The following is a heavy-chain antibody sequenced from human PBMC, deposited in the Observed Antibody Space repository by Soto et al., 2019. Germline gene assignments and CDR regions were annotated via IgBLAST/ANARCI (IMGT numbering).Heavy chain of an antibody. CDR2: ISGSGGST. J-gene: IGHJ4*02. Sequence: EVQLLESGGGLVQPGGSLRLSCAASGFTFSSYAMRWVRQAPGKGLEWVSAISGSGGSTYYADSVKGRFTFSRDNSKNTLYLQMNSLRAEDTAVYYGAKRGSGSYFDYWGQGTLVTVSS. V-gene: IGHV3-23*01. D-gene: IGHD1-26*01. CDR1: GFTFSSYA. CDR3: AKRGSGSYFDY.